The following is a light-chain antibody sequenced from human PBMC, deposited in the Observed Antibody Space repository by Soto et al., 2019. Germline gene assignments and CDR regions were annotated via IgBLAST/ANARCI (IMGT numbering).Light chain of an antibody. J-gene: IGKJ1*01. Sequence: EIVLTQSPGTLSLSPGERATLSCRASKSVSSNYLAWYQQKPGQAPRLLIYGASSRATGIPDRFSGSGSGTVFTLTISRLEPEDLAVYYCQQYGSSRTFGQGTQVEIK. V-gene: IGKV3-20*01. CDR1: KSVSSNY. CDR3: QQYGSSRT. CDR2: GAS.